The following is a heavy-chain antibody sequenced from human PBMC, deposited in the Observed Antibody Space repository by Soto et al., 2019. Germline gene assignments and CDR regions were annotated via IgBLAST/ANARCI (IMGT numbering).Heavy chain of an antibody. CDR1: GFTFSSYS. V-gene: IGHV3-21*01. CDR2: ISSSSSYI. CDR3: ARDGGGNYGMDV. J-gene: IGHJ6*02. Sequence: SLRLSCAASGFTFSSYSMNWVRQAPGKGLEWVSSISSSSSYIYYADSVKGRFTISRDNAKNSLYLQMNSLRAEDTAVYYCARDGGGNYGMDVWGQGTTVTVSS. D-gene: IGHD3-16*01.